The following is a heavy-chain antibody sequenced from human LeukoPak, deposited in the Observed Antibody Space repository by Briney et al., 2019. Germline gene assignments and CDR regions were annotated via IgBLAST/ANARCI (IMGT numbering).Heavy chain of an antibody. CDR3: AKSLTYYYYYMDV. Sequence: GGSLRLSCAASGFTLSSYAMSWVRQAPGKGLEWVSSSSGSGGSTYYAEAVRGRFTISRDNSKNTLYLQMNSLRAEDTAVYYCAKSLTYYYYYMDVWGKGTTVTVSS. J-gene: IGHJ6*03. CDR1: GFTLSSYA. CDR2: SSGSGGST. V-gene: IGHV3-23*01.